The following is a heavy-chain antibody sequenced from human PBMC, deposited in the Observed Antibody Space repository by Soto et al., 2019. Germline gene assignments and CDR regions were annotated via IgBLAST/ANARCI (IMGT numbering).Heavy chain of an antibody. J-gene: IGHJ4*02. CDR2: MSPNSGNT. D-gene: IGHD2-21*02. Sequence: QIQLVQSGAEVKKPGASVKVSCKTSGYPFTNYDINWVRQATGQGLEWMGYMSPNSGNTGYAQKFQGRVTMTRDTSISTAYMELNSLTSEDTAVYYCVTWGRSDWDTGFYWGQGTLVTASS. V-gene: IGHV1-8*01. CDR3: VTWGRSDWDTGFY. CDR1: GYPFTNYD.